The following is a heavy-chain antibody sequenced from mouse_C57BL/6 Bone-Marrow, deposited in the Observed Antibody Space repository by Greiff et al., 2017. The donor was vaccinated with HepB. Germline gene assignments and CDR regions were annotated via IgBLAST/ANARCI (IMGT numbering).Heavy chain of an antibody. J-gene: IGHJ3*01. CDR1: GYTFTDYY. CDR2: INPNNGGT. Sequence: EVQLQQSGPELVKSGASVKISCKASGYTFTDYYMNWVKQSHGKSLEWIGDINPNNGGTSYNQKFKGKATLTVDKSSSTAYMELRSLTSEDSAVYYCARARNYYGSSPFAYWGQGTLVTVSA. D-gene: IGHD1-1*01. V-gene: IGHV1-26*01. CDR3: ARARNYYGSSPFAY.